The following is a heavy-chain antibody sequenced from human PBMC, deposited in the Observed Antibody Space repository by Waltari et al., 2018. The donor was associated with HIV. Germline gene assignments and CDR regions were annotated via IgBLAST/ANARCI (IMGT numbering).Heavy chain of an antibody. CDR1: GFTFSDSY. D-gene: IGHD2-21*01. J-gene: IGHJ4*02. CDR3: ATRRVIPNDN. Sequence: QVRLVESGGGLVKPGGSLRLSCAASGFTFSDSYMSWIRQAPGKGLEWISYISSSSSTIYYADSVKGRFTISRDNAKNSLYLQMNGLRAEDTAVYYCATRRVIPNDNWGQGTLVTVSS. V-gene: IGHV3-11*04. CDR2: ISSSSSTI.